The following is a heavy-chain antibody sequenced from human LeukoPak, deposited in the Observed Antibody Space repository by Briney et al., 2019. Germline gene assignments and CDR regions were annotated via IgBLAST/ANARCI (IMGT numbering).Heavy chain of an antibody. J-gene: IGHJ3*02. CDR1: GYTFTGYY. Sequence: ASVKVSCKASGYTFTGYYMHWVRQAPGQGLEWMGWINPNSGGTNYAQKFQGRVTMTRDMSTSTVYMELSSLRSEDTAVYYCARDRPSWGSYLGYDAFDIWGQGTMVTVSS. CDR2: INPNSGGT. CDR3: ARDRPSWGSYLGYDAFDI. D-gene: IGHD3-16*02. V-gene: IGHV1-2*02.